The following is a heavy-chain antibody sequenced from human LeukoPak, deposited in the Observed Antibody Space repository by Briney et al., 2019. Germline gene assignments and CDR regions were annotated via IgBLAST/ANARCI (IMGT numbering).Heavy chain of an antibody. CDR1: GFTFSSYS. D-gene: IGHD3-3*01. CDR3: ARLIFGGNAFDI. V-gene: IGHV3-21*01. Sequence: GGSLRLSCAASGFTFSSYSMNWVLQAPGKGLEWVSSISSSSSYIYYADSVKGRFTISRDNAKNSLYLQMNSLRAEDTAVYYCARLIFGGNAFDIWGQGTMVTVSS. CDR2: ISSSSSYI. J-gene: IGHJ3*02.